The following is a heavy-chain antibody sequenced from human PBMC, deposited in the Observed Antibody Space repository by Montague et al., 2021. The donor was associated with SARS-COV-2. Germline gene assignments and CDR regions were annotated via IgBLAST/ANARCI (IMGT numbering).Heavy chain of an antibody. CDR1: GGSISSNSYY. Sequence: SETLSLTCTVSGGSISSNSYYWGWIRQPPGKRLEWIWSVYYTGGTYYSPSLQSRLILSVDTSKNQFSLRLSSVTVTDTAVYYCARQKDGGYSGYDFFDCWGQGTLVTISS. CDR3: ARQKDGGYSGYDFFDC. J-gene: IGHJ4*02. D-gene: IGHD5-12*01. V-gene: IGHV4-39*01. CDR2: VYYTGGT.